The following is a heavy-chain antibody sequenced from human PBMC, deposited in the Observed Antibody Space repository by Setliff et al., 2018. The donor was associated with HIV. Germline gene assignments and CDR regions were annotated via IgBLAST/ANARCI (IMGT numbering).Heavy chain of an antibody. V-gene: IGHV1-46*01. Sequence: ASVKVSCKASGYSFTDYYIHWVRQAPGQGLEWMGIINPSGGSTSYAQKSQGRVTITRNTSISTAYMELSSLRSEDTAVYYCARVGSSGWYGYYYGMDVWGQGTTVTVSS. J-gene: IGHJ6*02. CDR1: GYSFTDYY. CDR3: ARVGSSGWYGYYYGMDV. D-gene: IGHD6-19*01. CDR2: INPSGGST.